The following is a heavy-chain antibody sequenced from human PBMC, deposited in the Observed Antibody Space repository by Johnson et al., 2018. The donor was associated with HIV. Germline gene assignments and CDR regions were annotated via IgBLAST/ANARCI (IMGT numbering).Heavy chain of an antibody. Sequence: VQLVESGGGVVQPGRSLRLSCAASGFTFSNYAMHWVRQAPGKGLEWVSVIYSDGGTYYADSVQGRFTLSRDNSKNTLYLQMNSLRAEDMAVYYCARGTGGWPLFDIWGQGTMVTVSS. CDR2: IYSDGGT. CDR3: ARGTGGWPLFDI. CDR1: GFTFSNYA. V-gene: IGHV3-66*01. J-gene: IGHJ3*02. D-gene: IGHD6-19*01.